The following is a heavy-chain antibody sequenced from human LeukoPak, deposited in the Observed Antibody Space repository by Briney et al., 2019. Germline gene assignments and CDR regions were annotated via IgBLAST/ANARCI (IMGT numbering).Heavy chain of an antibody. V-gene: IGHV1-2*02. CDR2: INPNSGGT. J-gene: IGHJ4*02. Sequence: ASVKVSCKASGYTFTGYYMHWVRQAPGQGLEWMGWINPNSGGTNYAQKFQGRVTMTRDTSISTAYMELSRLRSDDTAVYYCARGRDYDFWSGYLDYWGQGTLVTVSS. D-gene: IGHD3-3*01. CDR1: GYTFTGYY. CDR3: ARGRDYDFWSGYLDY.